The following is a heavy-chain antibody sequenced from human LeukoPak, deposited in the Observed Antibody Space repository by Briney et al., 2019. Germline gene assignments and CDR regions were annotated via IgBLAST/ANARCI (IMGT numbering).Heavy chain of an antibody. D-gene: IGHD6-13*01. CDR2: IYYSGST. V-gene: IGHV4-59*01. CDR1: GGSISSYY. J-gene: IGHJ4*02. Sequence: SETLSLTCTVSGGSISSYYWNWIRQPPEKGLEWIGYIYYSGSTNYNPSLKSRVTISVDTSKNQFSLKLSSVTAADTAVYYCARTASSSGYSSSWLYYFDYWGQGTLVTVSS. CDR3: ARTASSSGYSSSWLYYFDY.